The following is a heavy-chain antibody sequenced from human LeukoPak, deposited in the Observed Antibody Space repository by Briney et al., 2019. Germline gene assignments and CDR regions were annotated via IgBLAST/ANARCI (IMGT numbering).Heavy chain of an antibody. V-gene: IGHV3-23*01. D-gene: IGHD6-6*01. Sequence: QLGGSLRLSCAASGFTFSSYAMSWVRQAPGKGLEWVSGISSGGGTTYYADSVKGRFTISRDNSKNTLYLQMNSLRAEDTAVYYCAKDGQYSSSSPYYFDYWGQGTLVTVSS. J-gene: IGHJ4*02. CDR3: AKDGQYSSSSPYYFDY. CDR1: GFTFSSYA. CDR2: ISSGGGTT.